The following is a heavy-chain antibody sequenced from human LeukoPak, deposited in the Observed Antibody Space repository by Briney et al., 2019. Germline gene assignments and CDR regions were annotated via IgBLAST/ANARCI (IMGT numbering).Heavy chain of an antibody. CDR1: GYTFTSYY. D-gene: IGHD3-22*01. V-gene: IGHV1-46*01. J-gene: IGHJ4*02. CDR2: INPSGGST. Sequence: ASVEVSCKASGYTFTSYYMHWVRQAPGQGLEWMGIINPSGGSTSYAQKFQGRVTMTRDTSISTAYMELSRLRSDDTAVYYCARERGLNYYDSSGYGYWGQGTLVTVSS. CDR3: ARERGLNYYDSSGYGY.